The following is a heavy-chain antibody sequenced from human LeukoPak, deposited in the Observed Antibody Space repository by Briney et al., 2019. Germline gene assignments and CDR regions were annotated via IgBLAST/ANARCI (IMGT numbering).Heavy chain of an antibody. CDR2: ISSSSSYI. D-gene: IGHD1-26*01. Sequence: GGSLRLSCAASGFTFSQYAMHWVRQAPGKGLEWVSSISSSSSYIYYADSVKGRFTISRDNAKNSLYLQMNSLRAEDTAVYYCARDVDGSGSYSEGWFDPWGQGTLVTVSS. J-gene: IGHJ5*02. V-gene: IGHV3-21*01. CDR3: ARDVDGSGSYSEGWFDP. CDR1: GFTFSQYA.